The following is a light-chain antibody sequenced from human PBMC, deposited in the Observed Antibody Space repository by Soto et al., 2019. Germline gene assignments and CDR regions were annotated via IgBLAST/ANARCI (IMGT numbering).Light chain of an antibody. Sequence: QSALTQPRSVSGSPGQSVTISCTGTSSDVGGYDQVSWYQQRPGQAPKLIISDVTKRPSGVPDRFSDSKSGNTASLTISGLQTEDEADYYCCSYAGSSTFFIFGTGTKVTVL. CDR2: DVT. V-gene: IGLV2-11*01. CDR1: SSDVGGYDQ. J-gene: IGLJ1*01. CDR3: CSYAGSSTFFI.